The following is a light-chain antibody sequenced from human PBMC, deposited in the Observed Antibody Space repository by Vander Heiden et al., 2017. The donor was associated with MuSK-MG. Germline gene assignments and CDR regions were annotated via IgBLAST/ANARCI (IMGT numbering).Light chain of an antibody. CDR3: QSYDSSLTGGV. CDR2: GNG. J-gene: IGLJ2*01. V-gene: IGLV1-40*01. CDR1: SSSIGAGYD. Sequence: QLALTHPPSVSGAPGLRVIISYTGSSSSIGAGYDVHWYQQLPGTAPKLLIYGNGSRPSGVPDRFSGSKSGTSASLAITGLQAEDEADYYYQSYDSSLTGGVFGGGTKLTVL.